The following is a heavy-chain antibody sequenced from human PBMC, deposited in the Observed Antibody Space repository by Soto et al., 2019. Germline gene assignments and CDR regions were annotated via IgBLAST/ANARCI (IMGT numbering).Heavy chain of an antibody. CDR3: GIDV. D-gene: IGHD3-10*01. CDR1: GYSFTSYW. V-gene: IGHV5-51*01. Sequence: PGESLKISCKGSGYSFTSYWIGWVRQMPGKGLEWMGIIYPGDSDTRYSPSFQGQVTISADKSISTAADTAVYYCARGGGDYDYGIDVWGQGTAVTVSS. J-gene: IGHJ6*02. CDR2: IYPGDSDT.